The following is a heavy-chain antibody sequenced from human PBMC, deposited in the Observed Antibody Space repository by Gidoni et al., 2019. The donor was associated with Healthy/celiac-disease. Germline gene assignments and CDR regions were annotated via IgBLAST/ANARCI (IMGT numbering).Heavy chain of an antibody. CDR1: GLTFSGDS. CDR3: ARRDCSGGSCYSWAIDY. J-gene: IGHJ4*02. Sequence: EVQLVESGGGLVKPGGALGLSGAAHGLTFSGDSMNWGRQAPGRGLGWVSSISSSSSYIYYADSVKVRFTISRDHAKNSLYLQMHSLRAEDTAVYYCARRDCSGGSCYSWAIDYWGQGTLVTVSS. D-gene: IGHD2-15*01. CDR2: ISSSSSYI. V-gene: IGHV3-21*01.